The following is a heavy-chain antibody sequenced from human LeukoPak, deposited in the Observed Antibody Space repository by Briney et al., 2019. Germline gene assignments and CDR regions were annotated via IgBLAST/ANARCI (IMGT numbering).Heavy chain of an antibody. Sequence: NPSETLSLTCAVYGGSFSGYHWSWIRQPPGKGLEWIGEINHSGSTNYNPSLKSRVTISVDTSKNQFSLKLSSVTAADTAVYYCARPQGTGTIDYWGQGTLVTVSS. D-gene: IGHD7-27*01. CDR3: ARPQGTGTIDY. CDR2: INHSGST. CDR1: GGSFSGYH. J-gene: IGHJ4*02. V-gene: IGHV4-34*01.